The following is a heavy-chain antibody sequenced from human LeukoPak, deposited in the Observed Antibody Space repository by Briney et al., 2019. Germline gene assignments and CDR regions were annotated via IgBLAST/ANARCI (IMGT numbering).Heavy chain of an antibody. CDR3: ARSRSASTSGWYDYFDY. J-gene: IGHJ4*02. Sequence: QPGGSLRLSCAASGFTFSSSAMQWVRQAPGKGLEWVAVISYDGSKKYYADSVKGRFTISRDDSKNTLYLQMNSLRGEDTAVYYCARSRSASTSGWYDYFDYWGRGTLVTVSS. V-gene: IGHV3-30*04. D-gene: IGHD6-19*01. CDR2: ISYDGSKK. CDR1: GFTFSSSA.